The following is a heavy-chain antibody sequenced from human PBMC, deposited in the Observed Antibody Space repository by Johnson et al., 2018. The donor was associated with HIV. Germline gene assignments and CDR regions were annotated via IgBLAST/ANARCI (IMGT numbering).Heavy chain of an antibody. CDR3: ATYSSSWYKGGYAFDI. V-gene: IGHV3-74*02. J-gene: IGHJ3*02. D-gene: IGHD6-13*01. Sequence: VQLVESGGGVVQPGRSLRLSCVASGFTFSSFWMHWVRQAPGKGLVWVSRINSDGSSTSYADSVKGRFPISRDNATNTLYLQRNSLRAEDTAGYYWATYSSSWYKGGYAFDIWGQGTMVTVSS. CDR1: GFTFSSFW. CDR2: INSDGSST.